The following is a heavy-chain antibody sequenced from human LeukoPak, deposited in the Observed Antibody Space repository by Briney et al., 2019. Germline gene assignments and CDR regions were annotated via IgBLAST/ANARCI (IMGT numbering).Heavy chain of an antibody. CDR3: AREDQLRSPDY. Sequence: GSLRLSCVASGFSVSNKYMSWVRQAPGKGLEWVSVIYSGGSTFSAGSVKGRFTISRDNSKNTLYLQMNSLRAEDTAVYYCAREDQLRSPDYWGQGALVTVSS. CDR1: GFSVSNKY. J-gene: IGHJ4*02. CDR2: IYSGGST. D-gene: IGHD4-17*01. V-gene: IGHV3-66*01.